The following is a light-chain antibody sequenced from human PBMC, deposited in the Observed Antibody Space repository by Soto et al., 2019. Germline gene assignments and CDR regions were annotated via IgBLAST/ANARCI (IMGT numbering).Light chain of an antibody. J-gene: IGLJ3*02. Sequence: QSVLTQPPSVSGAPGQRVTISCTGSSSNIGANYDVHWYQVLPGTAPKLLIHANTNRPSGVPDRCSGSKSGTSASLAITRLQAEDEADYYCQSYDNSLSGPVVFGGGTKLTVL. CDR2: ANT. V-gene: IGLV1-40*01. CDR3: QSYDNSLSGPVV. CDR1: SSNIGANYD.